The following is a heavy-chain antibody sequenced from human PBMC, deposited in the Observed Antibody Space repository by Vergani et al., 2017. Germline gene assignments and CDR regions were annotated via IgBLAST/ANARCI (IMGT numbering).Heavy chain of an antibody. J-gene: IGHJ5*02. CDR3: ARGPSVVVPAAINYWFDP. D-gene: IGHD2-2*01. V-gene: IGHV1-46*01. CDR2: INPSGGST. Sequence: QVQLVQSGAEVKKPGASVKVSCKASGYTFTSYYMHWVRQAPGQGLEWMGIINPSGGSTSYAQKFQGRVTMTRDTSTSTVYMELSSLRSEDTAVYYCARGPSVVVPAAINYWFDPWGQGTLVTVSS. CDR1: GYTFTSYY.